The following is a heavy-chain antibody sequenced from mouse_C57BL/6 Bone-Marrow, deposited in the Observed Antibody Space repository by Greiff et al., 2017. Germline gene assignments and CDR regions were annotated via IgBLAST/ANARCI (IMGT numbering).Heavy chain of an antibody. J-gene: IGHJ1*03. V-gene: IGHV1-81*01. Sequence: QVHVKQSGAELARPGASVKLSCKASGYTFTSYGISWVKQRTGQGLEWIGEIYPRSGNTYYNEKFKGKATLTADKSSSTAYMELRILTSEDSAVYCCARGCYWYFDVWGTGTTVTVSS. CDR3: ARGCYWYFDV. CDR1: GYTFTSYG. D-gene: IGHD3-3*01. CDR2: IYPRSGNT.